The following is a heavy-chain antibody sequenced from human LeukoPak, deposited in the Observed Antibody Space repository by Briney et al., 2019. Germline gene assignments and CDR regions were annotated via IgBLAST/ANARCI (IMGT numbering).Heavy chain of an antibody. V-gene: IGHV3-23*01. D-gene: IGHD2/OR15-2a*01. J-gene: IGHJ4*02. CDR2: ISSGGTNT. CDR3: AKSHSLEYRGYFDY. CDR1: GFTFSSYA. Sequence: PGGSLRLSCAASGFTFSSYAMNWVRQAPGKGLGWVSVISSGGTNTYYADSVKGRFTVSRDNSKNTMYLLMNELSAEDTAVYYCAKSHSLEYRGYFDYWGQGTLVTVSS.